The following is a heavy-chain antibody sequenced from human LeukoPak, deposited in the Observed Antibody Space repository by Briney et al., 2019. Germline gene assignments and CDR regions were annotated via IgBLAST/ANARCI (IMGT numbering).Heavy chain of an antibody. V-gene: IGHV5-51*01. CDR2: IYPGDSDT. Sequence: GAALKISWKGSGSCFTSYWIGWVRQMPRKGLEGMGIIYPGDSDTRYSPSFQGEVTISADKSISTAYLQWSSLKASDTAMYYCARLRSGLFWVDYWGQGTLVTVSS. CDR1: GSCFTSYW. J-gene: IGHJ4*02. CDR3: ARLRSGLFWVDY. D-gene: IGHD3-10*01.